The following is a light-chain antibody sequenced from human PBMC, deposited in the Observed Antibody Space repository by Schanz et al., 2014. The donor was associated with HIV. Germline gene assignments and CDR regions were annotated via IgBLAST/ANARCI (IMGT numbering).Light chain of an antibody. J-gene: IGLJ2*01. CDR1: SSDVGSYNY. V-gene: IGLV2-14*03. Sequence: QSALTQPASASGSPGQSVTISCTGTSSDVGSYNYVSWYQQHPGKAPKLMIYDGSKRPSGGSNRFSGSKSGNTASLAISGLQAEDEADYCCSSYTWRTAVVFGGGTKLTVL. CDR3: SSYTWRTAVV. CDR2: DGS.